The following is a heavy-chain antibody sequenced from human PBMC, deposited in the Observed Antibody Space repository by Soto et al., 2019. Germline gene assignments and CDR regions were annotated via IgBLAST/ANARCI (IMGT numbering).Heavy chain of an antibody. CDR1: GFTFSSYA. Sequence: QVQLVESGGGVVQPGRSLRLSCAASGFTFSSYAMHWVGQAPGKGLEWVAVISYDGISKHYADSVKGRFSISRDDSENTLYVQMNSLRAEDTAVYYCAKDGYLDTYYFDYWGQGTLVTVSS. CDR3: AKDGYLDTYYFDY. J-gene: IGHJ4*02. V-gene: IGHV3-30-3*01. CDR2: ISYDGISK. D-gene: IGHD3-9*01.